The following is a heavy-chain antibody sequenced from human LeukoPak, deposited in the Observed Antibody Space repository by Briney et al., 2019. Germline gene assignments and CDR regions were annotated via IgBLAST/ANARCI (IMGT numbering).Heavy chain of an antibody. CDR1: GGTFSSYE. D-gene: IGHD6-13*01. CDR2: ISSSGSTI. Sequence: GGSLRLSCAVSGGTFSSYERNWVRQAPGKGLEWVSYISSSGSTIYHAHSVKGRFTISRDNAKNQLYLKMSSLRAADTAVYYCARDCALAGTVPSTHYYHTDVWGTGTTVTASS. CDR3: ARDCALAGTVPSTHYYHTDV. J-gene: IGHJ6*03. V-gene: IGHV3-48*03.